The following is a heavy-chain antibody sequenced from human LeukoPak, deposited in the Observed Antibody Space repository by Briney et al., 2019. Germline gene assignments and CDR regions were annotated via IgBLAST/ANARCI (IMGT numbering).Heavy chain of an antibody. J-gene: IGHJ4*02. CDR1: GFTFSSYA. V-gene: IGHV3-23*01. D-gene: IGHD6-13*01. CDR2: ISGSGGST. Sequence: GGSLRLSCAASGFTFSSYAMSWVRQAPGKGLEWVSAISGSGGSTYYADSVKGRFTISRDNSKNTLYLQMNSLRAEDTAVYYCAKAFSYSSSWYLDYWGQGTLVTVSS. CDR3: AKAFSYSSSWYLDY.